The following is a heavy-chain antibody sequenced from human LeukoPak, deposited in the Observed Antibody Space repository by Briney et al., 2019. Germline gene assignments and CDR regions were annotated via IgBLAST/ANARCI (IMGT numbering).Heavy chain of an antibody. V-gene: IGHV4-31*03. Sequence: SQTLSLTCTVSGGSISSGGYYWSWIRQHPGKGLEWIGYIYSSGSTYYNPSLKSRVTISVDTSKNQFSLKLSSVTAADTAVYYCARMSGYSYGLEAFDIWGQGTMVTVSS. CDR1: GGSISSGGYY. CDR3: ARMSGYSYGLEAFDI. D-gene: IGHD5-18*01. CDR2: IYSSGST. J-gene: IGHJ3*02.